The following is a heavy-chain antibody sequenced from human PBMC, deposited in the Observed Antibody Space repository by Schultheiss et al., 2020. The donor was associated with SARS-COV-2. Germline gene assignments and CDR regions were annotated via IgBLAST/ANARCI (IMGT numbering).Heavy chain of an antibody. CDR3: ANGYSGYEGAFDI. D-gene: IGHD5-12*01. CDR2: ISYDGSNK. V-gene: IGHV3-30*18. J-gene: IGHJ3*02. Sequence: GESLKISCAASGFTFSSYGMHWVRQAPGKGLEWVAVISYDGSNKYYADSVKGRFTISRDNSKITLYLQMNSLRVEDTAVYYCANGYSGYEGAFDIWGQGTMVTVSS. CDR1: GFTFSSYG.